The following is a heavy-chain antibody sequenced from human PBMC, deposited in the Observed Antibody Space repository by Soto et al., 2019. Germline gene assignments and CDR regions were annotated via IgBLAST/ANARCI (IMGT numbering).Heavy chain of an antibody. CDR3: ARVDDSSGYYYGNFDY. CDR2: IYYSGST. D-gene: IGHD3-22*01. CDR1: GGSISSGDYY. J-gene: IGHJ4*02. Sequence: QVQLQESGPGLVKPSQTLSLTCTVSGGSISSGDYYWSWIRQPPGKGLEWIGYIYYSGSTYYNPSLKSRVTISVDPSKNQFSLKLSSVTAADTAVYYCARVDDSSGYYYGNFDYWGQGTLVTVSS. V-gene: IGHV4-30-4*01.